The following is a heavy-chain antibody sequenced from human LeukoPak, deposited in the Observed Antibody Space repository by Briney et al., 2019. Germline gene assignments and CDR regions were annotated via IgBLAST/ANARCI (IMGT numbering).Heavy chain of an antibody. Sequence: SETLSLTCTVSGDSISSGDYYWSWIRQPAGKGLEWIGRISSSGSTNYNPSLKSRVTISVDTSKNQFSLKLSSVTAADTAVYYCARALVATRPRLDYWGQGTLVTVSS. D-gene: IGHD5-12*01. CDR1: GDSISSGDYY. CDR3: ARALVATRPRLDY. J-gene: IGHJ4*02. V-gene: IGHV4-61*02. CDR2: ISSSGST.